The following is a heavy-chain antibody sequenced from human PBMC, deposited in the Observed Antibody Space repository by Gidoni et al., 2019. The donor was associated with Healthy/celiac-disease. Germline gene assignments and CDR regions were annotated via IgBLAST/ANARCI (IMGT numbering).Heavy chain of an antibody. CDR1: GFTVSSNY. CDR3: ARDEGNYGMDV. CDR2: IYSGGST. D-gene: IGHD6-13*01. J-gene: IGHJ6*02. Sequence: EVQLVESGGGLVQPGGFMRLSCAAFGFTVSSNYMRWVRQAPGMGLEWVSVIYSGGSTYYAESVKGRFTISRDNSKNTLYLQMNSLRAEDTAVYYCARDEGNYGMDVWGQGTTVTVSS. V-gene: IGHV3-66*02.